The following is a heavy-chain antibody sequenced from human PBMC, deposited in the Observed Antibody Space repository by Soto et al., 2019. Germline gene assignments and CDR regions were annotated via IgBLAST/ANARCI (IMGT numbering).Heavy chain of an antibody. CDR1: GGIFSNFA. V-gene: IGHV1-69*06. J-gene: IGHJ4*02. D-gene: IGHD5-18*01. CDR3: ARVGSRDAYNYVLDK. CDR2: IIPILATP. Sequence: QVQLVQSGPEVKKPGSSVKVSCTASGGIFSNFAVSWVRQAPGQGLEWMGGIIPILATPKYAQKFQGRVTIAAVKNTAYMELSSLTSEDTAVYYCARVGSRDAYNYVLDKWGQGTLVTVSS.